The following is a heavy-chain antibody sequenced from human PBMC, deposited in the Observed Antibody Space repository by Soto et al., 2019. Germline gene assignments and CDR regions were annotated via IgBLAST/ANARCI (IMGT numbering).Heavy chain of an antibody. J-gene: IGHJ6*02. V-gene: IGHV3-30*18. Sequence: GGSLRLSCAASGFTFSSYGMHWVRQAPGKGLEWVAVISYDGSNKYYADSVKGRFTISRDNSKNTLYLQMNSLRAEDTAVYYCAKDGAAARPWHSYYHYGMDVWGQGTTVTVSS. CDR3: AKDGAAARPWHSYYHYGMDV. D-gene: IGHD6-13*01. CDR1: GFTFSSYG. CDR2: ISYDGSNK.